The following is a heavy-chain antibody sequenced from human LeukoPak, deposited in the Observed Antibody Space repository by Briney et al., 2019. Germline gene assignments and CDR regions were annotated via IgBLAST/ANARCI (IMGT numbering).Heavy chain of an antibody. CDR3: ARDAMIVVLDY. CDR1: GFTFSSYG. J-gene: IGHJ4*02. CDR2: ISSSYI. V-gene: IGHV3-21*01. D-gene: IGHD3-22*01. Sequence: GGSLRLSCAASGFTFSSYGMHWVRQAPGKGLEWVSSISSSYIYYADSVKGRFTISRDNAKNSLYLQMNSLRAEDTAVYYCARDAMIVVLDYWGQGTLVTVSS.